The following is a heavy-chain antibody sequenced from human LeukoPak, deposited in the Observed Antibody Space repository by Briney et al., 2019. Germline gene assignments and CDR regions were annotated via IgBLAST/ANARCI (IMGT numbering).Heavy chain of an antibody. D-gene: IGHD3-22*01. J-gene: IGHJ6*03. Sequence: GGSLRLSCAASGFTFSSYAMSRVRLAPGKGLEWVSAISGSGGSTCYADSVKGRFTISRDNSKNTLYLQMNSLRAGDTAVYYCAKVGYDSSGYYLHYYYMDVWGKGTTVTVSS. CDR3: AKVGYDSSGYYLHYYYMDV. CDR1: GFTFSSYA. CDR2: ISGSGGST. V-gene: IGHV3-23*01.